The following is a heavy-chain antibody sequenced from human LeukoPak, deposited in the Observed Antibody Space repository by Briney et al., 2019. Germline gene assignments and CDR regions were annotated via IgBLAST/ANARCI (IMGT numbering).Heavy chain of an antibody. V-gene: IGHV5-10-1*01. CDR2: IDPSDSYT. CDR1: GYSFTNYW. J-gene: IGHJ4*02. CDR3: ARHGGSGWYDY. D-gene: IGHD6-19*01. Sequence: GESLRISCKSSGYSFTNYWITWVRQMPGKGPEWMGRIDPSDSYTNYSPSFQGHVTISADNSISTAYLQWSSLKASDTAMYYCARHGGSGWYDYWGQGTLVTVSS.